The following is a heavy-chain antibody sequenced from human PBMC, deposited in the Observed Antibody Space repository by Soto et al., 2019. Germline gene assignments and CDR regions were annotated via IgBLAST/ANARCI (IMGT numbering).Heavy chain of an antibody. CDR3: VRDGTKTLRDWFDP. CDR1: CASISGFY. V-gene: IGHV4-4*07. D-gene: IGHD1-1*01. CDR2: IYATGTT. J-gene: IGHJ5*02. Sequence: SETLSLTCTVSCASISGFYWSWIRKSAGKGLEWIGRIYATGTTDYNPSLKSRVMMSVDTSKKQLSLKLRSVTAADTAVYYCVRDGTKTLRDWFDPWGQGISVTVSS.